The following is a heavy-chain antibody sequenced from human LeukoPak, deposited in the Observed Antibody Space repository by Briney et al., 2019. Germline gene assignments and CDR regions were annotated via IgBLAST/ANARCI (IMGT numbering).Heavy chain of an antibody. D-gene: IGHD3-10*01. Sequence: SVKVSCKASGGTFSSYAISWVRQAPGQGLEWMGRIIPILGIANYAQKFQGRVTITADKSTSTAYMELSSLRSEDTAVYYCARSWFGLIPHLPRDAYGMDVWGQGTTVTVSS. J-gene: IGHJ6*02. CDR3: ARSWFGLIPHLPRDAYGMDV. CDR2: IIPILGIA. CDR1: GGTFSSYA. V-gene: IGHV1-69*04.